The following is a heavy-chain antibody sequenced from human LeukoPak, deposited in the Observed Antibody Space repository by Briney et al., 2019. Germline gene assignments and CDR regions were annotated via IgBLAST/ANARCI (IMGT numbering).Heavy chain of an antibody. Sequence: GGSLRLSCAASGFTFSSYAMSWVRQAPGKGLEWVSAISGSGGRTYYADSVKGRFTISRDNSKNTLYLQMNSLRAEDTAVYYCAKERIAVGDFLPWFDPWGQGTLVTVSS. CDR3: AKERIAVGDFLPWFDP. D-gene: IGHD6-6*01. V-gene: IGHV3-23*01. CDR2: ISGSGGRT. J-gene: IGHJ5*02. CDR1: GFTFSSYA.